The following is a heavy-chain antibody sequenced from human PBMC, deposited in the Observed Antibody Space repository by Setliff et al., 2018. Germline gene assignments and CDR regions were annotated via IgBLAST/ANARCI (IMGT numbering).Heavy chain of an antibody. CDR1: GGSISSRSYY. J-gene: IGHJ6*02. CDR3: ARVSSYGSGSYYYYYSGMDV. CDR2: IYSSGST. Sequence: PSETLSLTCTVSGGSISSRSYYWGWNRQPPGKGLEWIGSIYSSGSTYYKPSLKSRVTLSVDTSKNQFSLKLSSVTAADTAVYYCARVSSYGSGSYYYYYSGMDVWGQGTTVTVSS. D-gene: IGHD3-10*01. V-gene: IGHV4-39*07.